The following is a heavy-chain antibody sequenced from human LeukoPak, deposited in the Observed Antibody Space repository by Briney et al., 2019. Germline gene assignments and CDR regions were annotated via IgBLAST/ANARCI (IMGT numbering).Heavy chain of an antibody. D-gene: IGHD3-9*01. Sequence: ASVKVSCKASEYTFTGYYMHWVRQAPGQGLEWMGWINPNSGGTNYAQKFQGRVTMTRDTSISTAYMELSRLRSDDTAVYYCARGWRLRYFDWLLSPDYYGMDVWGQGTTVTVSS. V-gene: IGHV1-2*02. CDR1: EYTFTGYY. CDR2: INPNSGGT. CDR3: ARGWRLRYFDWLLSPDYYGMDV. J-gene: IGHJ6*02.